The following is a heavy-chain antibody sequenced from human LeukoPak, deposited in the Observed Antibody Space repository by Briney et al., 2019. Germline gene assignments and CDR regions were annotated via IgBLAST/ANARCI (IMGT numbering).Heavy chain of an antibody. CDR1: GGSISSSSYY. Sequence: SSETLSLTCTVSGGSISSSSYYWGWIRQPPGKGLEWIGSIYYSGSTYYNPSLKSRVTISVDTSKNQFSLKLSSVTAADTAVYYCARESSTVTTPIYYYYYMDVWGKGTTVTVSS. J-gene: IGHJ6*03. CDR3: ARESSTVTTPIYYYYYMDV. CDR2: IYYSGST. V-gene: IGHV4-39*07. D-gene: IGHD4-17*01.